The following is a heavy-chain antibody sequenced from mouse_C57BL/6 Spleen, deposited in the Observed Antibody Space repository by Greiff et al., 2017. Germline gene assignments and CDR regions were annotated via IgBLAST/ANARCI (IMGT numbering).Heavy chain of an antibody. CDR2: IDPSDSYT. J-gene: IGHJ1*03. Sequence: QVQLQQSGAELVKPGASVKLSCKASGYTFTSYWMQWVKQRPGQGLEWIGEIDPSDSYTNYNQKFKGKATLTVDTSSSTAYMQLSSLTSEDSAVYYCASRPYGGSYWYFDGWGTGTTVTVSS. D-gene: IGHD1-1*01. CDR1: GYTFTSYW. CDR3: ASRPYGGSYWYFDG. V-gene: IGHV1-50*01.